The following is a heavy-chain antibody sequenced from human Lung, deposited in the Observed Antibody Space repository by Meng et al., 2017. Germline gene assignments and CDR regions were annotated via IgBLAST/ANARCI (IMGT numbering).Heavy chain of an antibody. CDR3: ARLEFGGYDRTFDH. D-gene: IGHD5-12*01. V-gene: IGHV3-7*01. Sequence: GEPLKISCAASGFMFSNSWMSWVRQAPGRGLEWVANIGQDGSEKYYVDSVKGRFTVSRDNARNSLYLQLSSLRAEDTAVYYCARLEFGGYDRTFDHWGQGSLVTVSS. CDR1: GFMFSNSW. J-gene: IGHJ4*02. CDR2: IGQDGSEK.